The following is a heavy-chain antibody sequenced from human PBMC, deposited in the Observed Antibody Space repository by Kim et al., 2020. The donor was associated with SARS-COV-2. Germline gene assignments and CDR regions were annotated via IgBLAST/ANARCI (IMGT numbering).Heavy chain of an antibody. CDR1: GGSISSSSYY. CDR3: ARKAAAGPGWFDP. CDR2: IYYSGST. Sequence: SETLSLTCTVSGGSISSSSYYWGWIRQPPGKGLEWIGSIYYSGSTYYNPSLKGRVTISVDTSKNQFSLKLSSVTAADTAVYYCARKAAAGPGWFDPWGQGTLVTVSS. J-gene: IGHJ5*02. V-gene: IGHV4-39*01. D-gene: IGHD6-13*01.